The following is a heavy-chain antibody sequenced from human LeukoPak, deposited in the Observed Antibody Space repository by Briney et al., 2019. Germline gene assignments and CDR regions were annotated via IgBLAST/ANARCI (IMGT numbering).Heavy chain of an antibody. CDR2: ISGSGGST. Sequence: GGSLRLSCAASGFTFSSYAMSWVRQAPGKGLEWVSAISGSGGSTYYADSVKGRFTISRDNSKNTLYLQMNSLRAEDTAVYYCAKAGDDYVWGSYRPFDYWGQGTLVTVSS. D-gene: IGHD3-16*02. CDR3: AKAGDDYVWGSYRPFDY. J-gene: IGHJ4*02. CDR1: GFTFSSYA. V-gene: IGHV3-23*01.